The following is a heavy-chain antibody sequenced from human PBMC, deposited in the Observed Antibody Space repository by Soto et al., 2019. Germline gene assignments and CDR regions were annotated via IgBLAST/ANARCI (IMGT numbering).Heavy chain of an antibody. CDR1: GYNFAGYW. CDR2: IYPSDSDT. CDR3: ARAGVSTRTFDY. J-gene: IGHJ4*02. V-gene: IGHV5-51*01. D-gene: IGHD3-3*01. Sequence: GESLKISCKGSGYNFAGYWIAWVRQMPGKGLELMGIIYPSDSDTRYRPSFQGQVTISADKSISSAYLQWSSLRASETAMYYCARAGVSTRTFDYWGQGTPVTVSS.